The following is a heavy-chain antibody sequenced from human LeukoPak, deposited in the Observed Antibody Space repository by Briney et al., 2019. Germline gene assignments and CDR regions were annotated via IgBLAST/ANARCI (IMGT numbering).Heavy chain of an antibody. CDR2: IYYSGST. D-gene: IGHD3-3*01. CDR3: ARGRVYDFWSGYYFPADYYYGMDV. J-gene: IGHJ6*02. V-gene: IGHV4-59*12. CDR1: GGSISSYY. Sequence: SETLSLTCTVSGGSISSYYWSWIRQPPGKGLEWIGYIYYSGSTNYNPSLKSRVTISVDTSKNQFSLKLSSVTAADTAVYYCARGRVYDFWSGYYFPADYYYGMDVWGQGTTVTVSS.